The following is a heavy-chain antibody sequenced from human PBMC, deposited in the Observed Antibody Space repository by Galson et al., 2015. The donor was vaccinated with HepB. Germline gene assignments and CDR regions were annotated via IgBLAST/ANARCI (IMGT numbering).Heavy chain of an antibody. Sequence: SVKVSCKASGYTFTSYGISWVRQAPGQGLEWMGWISAYNGNTNYAQKLQGRVTMTTDTSTSTAYMELRSLRSDDTAVYYCARAKIPRHIVVVPGDIWGQGTMVTVSS. V-gene: IGHV1-18*01. J-gene: IGHJ3*02. CDR3: ARAKIPRHIVVVPGDI. CDR1: GYTFTSYG. CDR2: ISAYNGNT. D-gene: IGHD2-2*01.